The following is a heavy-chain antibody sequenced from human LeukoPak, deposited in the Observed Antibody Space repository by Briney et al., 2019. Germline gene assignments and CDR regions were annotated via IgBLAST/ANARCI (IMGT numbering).Heavy chain of an antibody. V-gene: IGHV1-2*02. Sequence: ASVKVSCKASGYTFTGYYMHWVRQAPGQGLEWMGWINPNSGGTNYAQKFQGRVTMTGDTSISTAYMELSRLRSDDTAVCYCARGSAVGDDFYYYGMDVWGQGTTVTVSS. J-gene: IGHJ6*02. CDR2: INPNSGGT. CDR3: ARGSAVGDDFYYYGMDV. D-gene: IGHD3-16*01. CDR1: GYTFTGYY.